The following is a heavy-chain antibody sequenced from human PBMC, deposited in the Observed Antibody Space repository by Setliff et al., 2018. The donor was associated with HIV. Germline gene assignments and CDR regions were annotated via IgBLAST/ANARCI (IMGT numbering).Heavy chain of an antibody. CDR1: GYNFNTYW. CDR3: ARHPPRGYPKNWFDP. Sequence: PGESLKISCKGFGYNFNTYWIAWVRQVPGKGLEWMGIIYPIDSETKYSPSFQGQVTISVDRSISTAYLRWNNLKASDSAIYYCARHPPRGYPKNWFDPWGQGTLVTVSS. V-gene: IGHV5-51*01. CDR2: IYPIDSET. J-gene: IGHJ5*02. D-gene: IGHD3-16*02.